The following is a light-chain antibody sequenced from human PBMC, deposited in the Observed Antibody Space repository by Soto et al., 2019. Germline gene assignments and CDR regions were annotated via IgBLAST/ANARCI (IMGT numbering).Light chain of an antibody. J-gene: IGKJ4*01. CDR3: QQRSSWPVT. CDR2: DVS. CDR1: QSVNIY. V-gene: IGKV3-11*01. Sequence: EIVLTQAPATMSLSPGERATLSCRASQSVNIYFAWYQQRPGQAPRLLIYDVSNRATGIPARFSGSGSGTDFTLTISSLEPEDFAVYYCQQRSSWPVTFGGGTKVEIK.